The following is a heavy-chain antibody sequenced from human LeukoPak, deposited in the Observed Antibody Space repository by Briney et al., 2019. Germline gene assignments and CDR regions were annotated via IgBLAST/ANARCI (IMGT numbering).Heavy chain of an antibody. J-gene: IGHJ4*02. CDR1: GFTFSSYA. V-gene: IGHV3-64*01. D-gene: IGHD5-18*01. CDR3: ARDAGYSYGRAFDY. CDR2: ISSNGGST. Sequence: GGSLRLSCAASGFTFSSYAMHWVRQAPGKGLEYVSAISSNGGSTYYANSVKGRFTISRDNSKNTLYLQMGSLRAEDMAVHYCARDAGYSYGRAFDYWGQGTLVTVSS.